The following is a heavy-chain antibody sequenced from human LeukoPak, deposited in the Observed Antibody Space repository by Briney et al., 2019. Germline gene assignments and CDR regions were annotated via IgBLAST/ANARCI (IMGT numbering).Heavy chain of an antibody. CDR2: ISTSDSTM. D-gene: IGHD5-12*01. Sequence: GGSLRLSCAASGFIFSSDEMNWVRQAPGKGLEWGSYISTSDSTMYYADSVKGRFTISRDNAKNSLYLQMDSLRVEDTGIYYCARDLGTHGGYVDPWGQGTLVTVSS. CDR3: ARDLGTHGGYVDP. J-gene: IGHJ5*02. V-gene: IGHV3-48*03. CDR1: GFIFSSDE.